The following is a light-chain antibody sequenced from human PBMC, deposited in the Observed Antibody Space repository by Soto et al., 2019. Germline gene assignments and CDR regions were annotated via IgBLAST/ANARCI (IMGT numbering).Light chain of an antibody. CDR2: GAS. V-gene: IGKV1-39*01. CDR1: QSIAGY. Sequence: DIQMTQSPSSLSAFVGDRVTIPCRASQSIAGYLNWYQQIPGRAPKLLIYGASTLQSGVPSRFSGSGSGTDFTLTISSLQPEDFATYYCQQSYSSPYTFVQGTKLEIK. CDR3: QQSYSSPYT. J-gene: IGKJ2*01.